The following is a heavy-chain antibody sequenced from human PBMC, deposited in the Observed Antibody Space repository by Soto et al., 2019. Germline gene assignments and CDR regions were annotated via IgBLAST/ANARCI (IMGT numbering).Heavy chain of an antibody. D-gene: IGHD5-12*01. V-gene: IGHV3-7*01. J-gene: IGHJ4*02. CDR2: IKQDGSEK. CDR1: GFTFSSDW. CDR3: ARRRGGGPLVATWYHFDY. Sequence: PGGSLRLSCAASGFTFSSDWMSWVRQAPGKGREWVANIKQDGSEKYYVDSVKGRFTISRDNAKNSLYLQMNSLRAEDTSEYYCARRRGGGPLVATWYHFDYWGQGTLVTVSS.